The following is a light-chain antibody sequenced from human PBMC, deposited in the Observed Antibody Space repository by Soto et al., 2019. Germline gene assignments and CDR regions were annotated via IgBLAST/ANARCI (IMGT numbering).Light chain of an antibody. Sequence: QSVLTQPPSVSGAPGQRVTISCTGSCSNIGAGYDVHWYQQLPGTAPKLLIYGNSNRPSGVPDRFSGSKSGTSASLAITGLQAEDEADYYYQSYDSSLSGVVFGGGTKLTVL. V-gene: IGLV1-40*01. CDR2: GNS. J-gene: IGLJ2*01. CDR3: QSYDSSLSGVV. CDR1: CSNIGAGYD.